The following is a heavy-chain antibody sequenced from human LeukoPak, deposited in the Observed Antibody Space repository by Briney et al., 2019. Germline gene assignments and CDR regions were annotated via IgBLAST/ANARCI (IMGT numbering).Heavy chain of an antibody. J-gene: IGHJ4*02. Sequence: SGTLSLTCAVSGGSISSSNWWSWVRQPPGEGLEWIGEIHHSGSNNYNPSLKSRVTISVDKSKNQFSLKLSSVTAADTAVYYCARRPNLLTGYWWGQGTLVSVST. CDR3: ARRPNLLTGYW. D-gene: IGHD3-9*01. CDR1: GGSISSSNW. CDR2: IHHSGSN. V-gene: IGHV4-4*02.